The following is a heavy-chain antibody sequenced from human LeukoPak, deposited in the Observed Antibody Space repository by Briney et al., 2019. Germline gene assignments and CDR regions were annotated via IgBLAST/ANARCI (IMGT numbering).Heavy chain of an antibody. J-gene: IGHJ4*02. CDR1: GFTFSNAW. V-gene: IGHV3-15*01. CDR3: TTDPQGVLRYFDWLSQGSWWDY. Sequence: GGSLRLSCAASGFTFSNAWMSWVRQAPGKGLEWVGRIKSKTDGGTTDYAAPVKGRFTISRDDSKNTLYLQMNSLKTEDTAVYYCTTDPQGVLRYFDWLSQGSWWDYWGQGTLVTVSS. D-gene: IGHD3-9*01. CDR2: IKSKTDGGTT.